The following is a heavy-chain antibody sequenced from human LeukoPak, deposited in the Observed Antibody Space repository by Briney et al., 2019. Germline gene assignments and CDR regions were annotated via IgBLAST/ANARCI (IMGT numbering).Heavy chain of an antibody. D-gene: IGHD4-23*01. CDR1: GGSISSGGYS. Sequence: PSQTLSLTCAVSGGSISSGGYSWSWIRQPPGKGLEWIGYIYHSGSTYYSPSLKSRVTISVDRSKNQFSLKLSSVTAADTAVYYCARDYGGNSGWFDPWGQGTLVTVSS. CDR3: ARDYGGNSGWFDP. J-gene: IGHJ5*02. CDR2: IYHSGST. V-gene: IGHV4-30-2*01.